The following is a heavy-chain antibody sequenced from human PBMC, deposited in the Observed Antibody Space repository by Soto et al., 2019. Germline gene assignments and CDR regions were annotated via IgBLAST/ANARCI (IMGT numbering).Heavy chain of an antibody. CDR3: AAGGYDYVWGSYRARGMDV. V-gene: IGHV1-58*01. CDR2: IVVGSGNT. Sequence: QMQLVQSGPEVKKPGTSVKVSCKASGFTFTSSAVQWVRQARGQRLEWIGWIVVGSGNTNYAQKFQERVTITRDMSTSTAYMELSSLGSEDTAVYYCAAGGYDYVWGSYRARGMDVWGQGTTVTVSS. CDR1: GFTFTSSA. J-gene: IGHJ6*02. D-gene: IGHD3-16*02.